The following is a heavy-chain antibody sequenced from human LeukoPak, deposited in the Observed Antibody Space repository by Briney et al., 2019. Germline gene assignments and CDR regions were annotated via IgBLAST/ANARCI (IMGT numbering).Heavy chain of an antibody. CDR3: AKDPGRDVDYFDY. J-gene: IGHJ4*02. Sequence: GGSLRLSCAASGFTFSSYAMSWVRQAPGKGLEWVSAISGSGGSTYYADSVKGRFTIPRDNSKNTLYLQMNSLRAEDTAVYYCAKDPGRDVDYFDYWGQGTLVTVSS. CDR2: ISGSGGST. V-gene: IGHV3-23*01. CDR1: GFTFSSYA.